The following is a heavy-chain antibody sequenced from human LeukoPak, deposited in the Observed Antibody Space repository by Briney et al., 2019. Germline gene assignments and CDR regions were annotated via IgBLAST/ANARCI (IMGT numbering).Heavy chain of an antibody. J-gene: IGHJ4*02. Sequence: TLSLTCTVSGGSISSGGYYWSWIRQHPGKGLEWIGYIYNSGSTYYNPSLKGRVTISVDTSKNQFSLKLRSVTAADTAVYYCARFGYYDSSGYYLDYWGQGTLVTVSS. D-gene: IGHD3-22*01. CDR1: GGSISSGGYY. V-gene: IGHV4-31*03. CDR3: ARFGYYDSSGYYLDY. CDR2: IYNSGST.